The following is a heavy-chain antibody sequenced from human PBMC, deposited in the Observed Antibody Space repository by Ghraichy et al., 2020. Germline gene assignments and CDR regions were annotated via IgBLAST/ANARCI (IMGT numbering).Heavy chain of an antibody. J-gene: IGHJ5*02. Sequence: SETLSLTCTVSGGSVSSGSYYWSWIRQPPGKGLEWIGYIYYSGSTNYNPSLKSRVTISVDTSKNQFSLKLSSVTAADTAVYYCARVQHIPDFDPWGQGTLVTVSS. CDR3: ARVQHIPDFDP. CDR2: IYYSGST. D-gene: IGHD2-2*01. CDR1: GGSVSSGSYY. V-gene: IGHV4-61*01.